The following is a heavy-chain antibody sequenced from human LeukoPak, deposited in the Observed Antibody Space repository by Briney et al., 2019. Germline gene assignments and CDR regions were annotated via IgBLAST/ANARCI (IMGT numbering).Heavy chain of an antibody. D-gene: IGHD3-9*01. J-gene: IGHJ5*02. Sequence: WETLSLTCTVSGGSISSSSYYWGWIRQPPGKGLEWIGSIYYSGSTYYNPSLKSRVTISVDTSKNHLSLILSSVTAADTAVYYCARVKSYDILTGYYNWFDPWGQGTLVTVSS. CDR2: IYYSGST. CDR1: GGSISSSSYY. CDR3: ARVKSYDILTGYYNWFDP. V-gene: IGHV4-39*07.